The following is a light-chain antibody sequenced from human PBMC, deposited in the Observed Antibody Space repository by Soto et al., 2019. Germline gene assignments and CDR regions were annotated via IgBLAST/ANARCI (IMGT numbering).Light chain of an antibody. Sequence: EIVLTQSPGTLSLSPGERATLSCRASQTVRSSYLAWYQEKPGQAPRLLIYGASSRATGIPDRFSGSGSGTDFTLTISRLEPEDVAVYYCQQYGSSWTFGQGTKVEIK. J-gene: IGKJ1*01. V-gene: IGKV3-20*01. CDR2: GAS. CDR1: QTVRSSY. CDR3: QQYGSSWT.